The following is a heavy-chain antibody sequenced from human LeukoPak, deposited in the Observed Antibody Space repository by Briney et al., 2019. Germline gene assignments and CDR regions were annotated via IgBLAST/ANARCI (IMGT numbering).Heavy chain of an antibody. CDR2: INHSGST. D-gene: IGHD5-12*01. CDR3: AGGYSGYFPPH. CDR1: GGSFSGYY. V-gene: IGHV4-34*01. J-gene: IGHJ4*02. Sequence: PSETLSLTCAVYGGSFSGYYWSWIRQPPGKGLEWIGEINHSGSTNYNPSLKSRVTISVDTSKNQFSLKLSSVTAADTAVYYCAGGYSGYFPPHWGQGTLVTVSS.